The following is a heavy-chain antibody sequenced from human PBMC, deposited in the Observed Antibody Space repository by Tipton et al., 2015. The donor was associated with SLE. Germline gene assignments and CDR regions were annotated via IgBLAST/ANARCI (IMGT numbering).Heavy chain of an antibody. V-gene: IGHV4-38-2*02. Sequence: TLSLTCTVSGYPISSGYYWGWIRQPPGKGLEWIGSIYHSGSTYYNPSLKSRVTISVDTSKNTLYLQMNSLRAEDTAVYYCAKDSESGGGYWGQGTLVTVSS. D-gene: IGHD5-12*01. CDR2: IYHSGST. CDR1: GYPISSGYY. J-gene: IGHJ4*02. CDR3: AKDSESGGGY.